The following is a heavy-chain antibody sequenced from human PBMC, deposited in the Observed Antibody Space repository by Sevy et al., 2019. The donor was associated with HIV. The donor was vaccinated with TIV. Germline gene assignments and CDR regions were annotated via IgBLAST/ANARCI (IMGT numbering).Heavy chain of an antibody. CDR1: GFTFRSYG. D-gene: IGHD3-9*01. CDR3: AKDILGNNSPWFFFDY. Sequence: GGSLRLSCAGSGFTFRSYGIHWVRQSPGKGLEWVAFISFDGRNTYSADSVKGRFTVSRDNSNNAVYLQMNNLRTEDTAMYYCAKDILGNNSPWFFFDYWGQGTQVTVSS. V-gene: IGHV3-30*18. J-gene: IGHJ4*02. CDR2: ISFDGRNT.